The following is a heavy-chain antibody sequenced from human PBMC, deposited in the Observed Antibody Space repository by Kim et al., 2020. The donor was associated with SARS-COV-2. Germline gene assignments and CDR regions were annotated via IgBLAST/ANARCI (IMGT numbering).Heavy chain of an antibody. Sequence: SRVTISVDTAKNQFSLKLSSVTAADTAVYYCARGFEVTTMLSLRLNWFDPWGQGTLVTVSS. CDR3: ARGFEVTTMLSLRLNWFDP. D-gene: IGHD4-17*01. J-gene: IGHJ5*02. V-gene: IGHV4-59*09.